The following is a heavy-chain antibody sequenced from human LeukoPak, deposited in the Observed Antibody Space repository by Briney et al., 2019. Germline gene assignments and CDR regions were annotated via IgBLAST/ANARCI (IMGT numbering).Heavy chain of an antibody. V-gene: IGHV4-59*01. CDR1: GGSISSYY. D-gene: IGHD2-15*01. CDR3: ARGPGCSGGSCYSPMDV. Sequence: SETLSLTCTVSGGSISSYYWSWIRQPPGKGLEWIGYIYYSGSTNYNPSLKSRVTISVDTSKNQFSLKLSSVTAADTAVYYCARGPGCSGGSCYSPMDVWGKGTTVTVSS. J-gene: IGHJ6*03. CDR2: IYYSGST.